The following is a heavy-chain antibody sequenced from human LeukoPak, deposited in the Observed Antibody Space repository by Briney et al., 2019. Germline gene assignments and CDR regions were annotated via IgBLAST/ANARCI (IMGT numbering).Heavy chain of an antibody. V-gene: IGHV3-48*03. Sequence: GGSLRLSCAASGFTFSSFEMNWVRQAPGKGLEWISYISSSGSTIYYADSVKGRFTISRDNAKNSLYLQMSSLRAEDTAVYYCARVYYGSGKGYFQDWGQGTLVTVSS. CDR3: ARVYYGSGKGYFQD. CDR1: GFTFSSFE. D-gene: IGHD3-10*01. J-gene: IGHJ1*01. CDR2: ISSSGSTI.